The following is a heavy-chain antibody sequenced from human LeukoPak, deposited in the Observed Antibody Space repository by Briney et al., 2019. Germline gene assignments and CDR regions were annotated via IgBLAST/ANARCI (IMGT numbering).Heavy chain of an antibody. D-gene: IGHD7-27*01. Sequence: SETLSLTCTVSGGSISSYYWSWIRQPPGKGLEYIGHIYYSGSTNYNPSLKSRVTISVDTSKNQFSLKLSSVTAADTAVYYCARGEKLTGERDAFDIWGQGTMVTVSS. CDR3: ARGEKLTGERDAFDI. CDR2: IYYSGST. CDR1: GGSISSYY. V-gene: IGHV4-59*12. J-gene: IGHJ3*02.